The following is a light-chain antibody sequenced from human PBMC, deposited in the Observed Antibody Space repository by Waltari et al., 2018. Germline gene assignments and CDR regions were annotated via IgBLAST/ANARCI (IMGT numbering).Light chain of an antibody. CDR3: QQYNSDSHS. CDR2: KAS. J-gene: IGKJ2*01. Sequence: DIQMTQSPSSLSASVGDKVTITCRASQSISTWLAWFHLKPGKAPKPLIYKASNLESGVPSRFSGSGSGTEFTLTISSLLPEDFATYYCQQYNSDSHSFGQGTRLEIK. CDR1: QSISTW. V-gene: IGKV1-5*03.